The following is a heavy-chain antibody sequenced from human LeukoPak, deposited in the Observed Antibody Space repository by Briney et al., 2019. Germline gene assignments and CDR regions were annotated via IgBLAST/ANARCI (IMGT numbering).Heavy chain of an antibody. CDR1: GLTFSRYA. V-gene: IGHV3-23*01. CDR3: ARGRLWFGELYPDY. Sequence: GGSLRLSCAASGLTFSRYAMSWVRQAPGRGLEWVSAISASGGSTYYADSVKGRFTISRDNAKNSLYLQMNSLRAEDTAVYYCARGRLWFGELYPDYWGQGTLVTVSS. D-gene: IGHD3-10*01. CDR2: ISASGGST. J-gene: IGHJ4*02.